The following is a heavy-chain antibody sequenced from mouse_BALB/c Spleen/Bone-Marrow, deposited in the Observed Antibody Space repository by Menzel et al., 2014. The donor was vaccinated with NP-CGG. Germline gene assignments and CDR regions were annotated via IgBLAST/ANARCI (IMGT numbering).Heavy chain of an antibody. D-gene: IGHD3-1*01. V-gene: IGHV1-5*01. J-gene: IGHJ2*01. CDR3: TTLARNNFDY. CDR2: IHPGNSDT. CDR1: GYTFSNYW. Sequence: EVQLQQSGTVLARPGAAVKMSCKASGYTFSNYWMHRIKQRPGQGLEWVGTIHPGNSDTTYNQKFKGKAELTAVTSTSTAYMELSSLTNEDSAVYYCTTLARNNFDYWGQGTTLTVSS.